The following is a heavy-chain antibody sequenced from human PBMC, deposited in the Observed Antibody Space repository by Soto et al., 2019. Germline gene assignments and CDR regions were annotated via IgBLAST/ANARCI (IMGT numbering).Heavy chain of an antibody. D-gene: IGHD1-26*01. CDR2: ISGSGGST. Sequence: VQLVESGGGVGQPGRSLRLSCAASGFTFSSYAMTWVRQAPGKGLEWVSAISGSGGSTYYADSVKGQFTISRDNSKNTLYLQMNSLRAEDTAVYYCAKGLYSGSYFDYWGQGTLVTVSS. CDR3: AKGLYSGSYFDY. V-gene: IGHV3-23*04. J-gene: IGHJ4*02. CDR1: GFTFSSYA.